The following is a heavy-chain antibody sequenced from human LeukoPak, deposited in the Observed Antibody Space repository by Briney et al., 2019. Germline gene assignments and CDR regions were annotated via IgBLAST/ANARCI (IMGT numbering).Heavy chain of an antibody. Sequence: SETLSLTCAVYGGSFSGYYWSWIRQPPGKGLEWIGEINHSGSTNYNPSLKSRVTISVDTSKNQFSLKLSSVTAADTAVYYCARGSGNMGYCSSISCRILNWFDPWGQGTLVTVSS. D-gene: IGHD2-2*01. CDR1: GGSFSGYY. CDR2: INHSGST. V-gene: IGHV4-34*01. J-gene: IGHJ5*02. CDR3: ARGSGNMGYCSSISCRILNWFDP.